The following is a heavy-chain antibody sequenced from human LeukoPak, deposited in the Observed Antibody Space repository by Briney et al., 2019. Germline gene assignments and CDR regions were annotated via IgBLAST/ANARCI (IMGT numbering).Heavy chain of an antibody. Sequence: GGSLRLSCIASGLAFSSYSMHWVRQAPGKGLEWVAVISYDGSNKYYADSVEGRFTISRDNSKNTLYLQMNSLRDEDTAVYYCARAGKGATTQYHGMDVWGQGTTVTVSS. CDR2: ISYDGSNK. V-gene: IGHV3-30-3*01. J-gene: IGHJ6*02. CDR1: GLAFSSYS. CDR3: ARAGKGATTQYHGMDV. D-gene: IGHD5-12*01.